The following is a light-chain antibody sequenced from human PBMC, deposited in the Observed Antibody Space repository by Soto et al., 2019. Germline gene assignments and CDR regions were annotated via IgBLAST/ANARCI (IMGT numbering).Light chain of an antibody. CDR1: QSVGTN. CDR3: QQYNNWPQT. CDR2: GVY. Sequence: ERVMTQSPVTLSVSPGESVTLSCRASQSVGTNLAWYQQKPGQAHSLLIYGVYTRATGIQTRFSGSGSGRQFTLTIRSLQSEDFAVYYCQQYNNWPQTFGQGTKVDIK. J-gene: IGKJ1*01. V-gene: IGKV3-15*01.